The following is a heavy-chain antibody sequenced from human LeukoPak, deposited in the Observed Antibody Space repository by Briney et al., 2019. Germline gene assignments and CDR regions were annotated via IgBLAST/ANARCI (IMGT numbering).Heavy chain of an antibody. V-gene: IGHV1-69*13. J-gene: IGHJ6*02. CDR2: IIPIFGTA. D-gene: IGHD4-17*01. Sequence: SVKVSCKASGGTFSSYAISWVRQAPGQGLEWMGGIIPIFGTANYAQKFQGRVTITADESTSTAYMELSSLRSEDTAVYYCARAPTVTTSDYYYGMDVWGQGTTVTVSS. CDR3: ARAPTVTTSDYYYGMDV. CDR1: GGTFSSYA.